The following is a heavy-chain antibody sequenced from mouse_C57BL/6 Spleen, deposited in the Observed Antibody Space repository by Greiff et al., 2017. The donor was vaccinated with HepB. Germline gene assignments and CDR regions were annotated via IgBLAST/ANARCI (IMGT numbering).Heavy chain of an antibody. J-gene: IGHJ2*01. CDR1: GFTFSSYA. D-gene: IGHD4-1*01. CDR3: ARALTVYFDY. CDR2: ISDGGSYT. V-gene: IGHV5-4*01. Sequence: EVQVVESGGGLVKPGGSLKLSCAASGFTFSSYAMSWVRQTPEKRLEWVATISDGGSYTYYPDNVKGRFTISRDNAKNNLYLQMSHLKSEDTAMYYCARALTVYFDYWGQGTTLTVSS.